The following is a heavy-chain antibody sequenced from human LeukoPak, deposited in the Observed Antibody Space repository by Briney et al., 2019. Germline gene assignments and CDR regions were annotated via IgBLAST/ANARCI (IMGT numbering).Heavy chain of an antibody. J-gene: IGHJ4*02. D-gene: IGHD5-24*01. CDR2: IKQDGSKR. V-gene: IGHV3-7*04. Sequence: GGSLRLSCVASGFPFSSYWMTWVRQAPGKGLEWVANIKQDGSKRSYVDSVKGRFTISRDNAKNSLYLQMDSLRAEDTAIYYCTRVGYIDEGIDYWGQGTLVTVSS. CDR3: TRVGYIDEGIDY. CDR1: GFPFSSYW.